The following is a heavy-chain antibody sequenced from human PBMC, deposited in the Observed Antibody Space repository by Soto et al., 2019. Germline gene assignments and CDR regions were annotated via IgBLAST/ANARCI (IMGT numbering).Heavy chain of an antibody. Sequence: GGSLRLSCATSGFTFSSYSMSWVRQAPGKGLEWVSAISGSGGSTYYADSVKGRFTISRDNSTKTLYLQMNSLRAEETAVYYCATPQTSTYYGFWSGSPLDYWGQGTLVTVSS. J-gene: IGHJ4*02. CDR3: ATPQTSTYYGFWSGSPLDY. CDR2: ISGSGGST. D-gene: IGHD3-3*01. CDR1: GFTFSSYS. V-gene: IGHV3-23*01.